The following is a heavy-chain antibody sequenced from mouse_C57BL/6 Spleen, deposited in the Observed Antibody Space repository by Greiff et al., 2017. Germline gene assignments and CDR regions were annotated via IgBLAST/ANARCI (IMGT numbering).Heavy chain of an antibody. V-gene: IGHV1-82*01. CDR3: ARSDYDSWYFDV. Sequence: VQRVESGPELVKPGASVKISCKASGYAFSSSWMNWVKQRPGKGLEWIGRIYPGDGDTNYNGKFKGKATLTADKSSSTAYMQLSSLTSEDSAVYFCARSDYDSWYFDVWGTGTTVTVSS. D-gene: IGHD2-4*01. J-gene: IGHJ1*03. CDR1: GYAFSSSW. CDR2: IYPGDGDT.